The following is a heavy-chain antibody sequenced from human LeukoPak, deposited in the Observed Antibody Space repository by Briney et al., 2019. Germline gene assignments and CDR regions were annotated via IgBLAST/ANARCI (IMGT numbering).Heavy chain of an antibody. CDR1: GFTFSSYA. CDR2: ISGSGGST. Sequence: GGSLRLSCAASGFTFSSYAMSWVRQDPGKGLEWVSAISGSGGSTYYADSVKGRFTISRDNSKNTLYLQMNSLRAEDTAVYYCAKDRSAYCGGDCYWDYWGQGTLVTVSS. D-gene: IGHD2-21*01. J-gene: IGHJ4*02. CDR3: AKDRSAYCGGDCYWDY. V-gene: IGHV3-23*01.